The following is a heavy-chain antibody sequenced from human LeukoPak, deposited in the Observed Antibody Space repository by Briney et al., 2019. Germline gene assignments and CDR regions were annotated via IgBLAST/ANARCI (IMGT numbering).Heavy chain of an antibody. CDR3: TTVFSHYYDSSGYYFDY. D-gene: IGHD3-22*01. V-gene: IGHV3-49*04. Sequence: GGSLRLSCTASGFTFGDYAMSWVRQAPGKGLEWVGFVRSKAYGGTTEYAASVKGRFTISRDDSKSIAYLQMNSLKTEDTAVYYCTTVFSHYYDSSGYYFDYWGQGTLVTVSS. CDR1: GFTFGDYA. J-gene: IGHJ4*02. CDR2: VRSKAYGGTT.